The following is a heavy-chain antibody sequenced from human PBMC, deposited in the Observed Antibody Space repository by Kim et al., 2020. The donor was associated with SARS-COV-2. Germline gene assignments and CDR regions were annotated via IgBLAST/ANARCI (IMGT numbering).Heavy chain of an antibody. CDR1: GSTFPNYV. V-gene: IGHV1-18*04. CDR2: INIYDGQT. D-gene: IGHD3-22*01. J-gene: IGHJ4*02. Sequence: ASVKVSCKASGSTFPNYVVSWVRQAPGQGLEWMGGINIYDGQTKYAQKFQDRVALATDTSTNTVYMELRSLTPDDTAVFYCAREYRYDTSGFDYLYFDYWGQGTLVPVSS. CDR3: AREYRYDTSGFDYLYFDY.